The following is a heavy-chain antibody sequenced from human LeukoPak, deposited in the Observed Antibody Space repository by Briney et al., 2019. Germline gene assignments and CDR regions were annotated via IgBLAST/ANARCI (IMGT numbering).Heavy chain of an antibody. V-gene: IGHV4-38-2*02. D-gene: IGHD6-19*01. J-gene: IGHJ4*02. CDR1: GYSISSGYY. Sequence: SETLSLTCTVSGYSISSGYYWGWIRQPPGKGLEWIGSIYHSGSTYYNPSLKSRVTILVDTSKNQFSLKLSSVTAADTAVYYCARAGIAVAGTYGYWGQGTLVTVSS. CDR3: ARAGIAVAGTYGY. CDR2: IYHSGST.